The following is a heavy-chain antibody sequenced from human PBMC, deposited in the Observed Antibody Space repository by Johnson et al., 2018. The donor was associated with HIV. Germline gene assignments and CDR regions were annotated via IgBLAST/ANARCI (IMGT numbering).Heavy chain of an antibody. J-gene: IGHJ3*02. CDR1: GFTFSSYA. Sequence: VQLVESGGGLVQPGGSLRLSCAASGFTFSSYAMSWVRQAPGKGLEWVSAISGSGGSTYYADSVKGRFTISRDNAKNSLYLQMNSLRAEDTAVYYCAREVAGDYGDSPGAFDIWGQGTKVIVSS. CDR3: AREVAGDYGDSPGAFDI. CDR2: ISGSGGST. D-gene: IGHD4-17*01. V-gene: IGHV3-23*04.